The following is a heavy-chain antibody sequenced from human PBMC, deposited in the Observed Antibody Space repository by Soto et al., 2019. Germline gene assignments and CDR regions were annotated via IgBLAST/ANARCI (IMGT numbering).Heavy chain of an antibody. D-gene: IGHD3-10*01. CDR2: IYHSGST. CDR1: GGSISGYH. Sequence: SETLSLTCTVSGGSISGYHWSWIRQPPGKGLEWIGYIYHSGSTYYNPSLKSRVTISVDRSKNQFSLKLSSVTAADTAVYYCARAGVNKLYYYGMDVWGQGTTVTVSS. V-gene: IGHV4-59*12. J-gene: IGHJ6*02. CDR3: ARAGVNKLYYYGMDV.